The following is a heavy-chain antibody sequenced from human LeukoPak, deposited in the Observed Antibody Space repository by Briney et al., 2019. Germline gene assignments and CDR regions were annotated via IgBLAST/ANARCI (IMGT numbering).Heavy chain of an antibody. CDR1: GYTFTSYD. D-gene: IGHD4-17*01. CDR3: ARGTTVTTGTREDNYYYYYGMDV. Sequence: GASVKVSCKASGYTFTSYDINWARQATGQGLEWMGWMNPNSGNTGYAQKFQGRVTMTRNTSISTAYMELSSLRSEDTAVYYCARGTTVTTGTREDNYYYYYGMDVWGQGTTVTVSS. V-gene: IGHV1-8*01. CDR2: MNPNSGNT. J-gene: IGHJ6*02.